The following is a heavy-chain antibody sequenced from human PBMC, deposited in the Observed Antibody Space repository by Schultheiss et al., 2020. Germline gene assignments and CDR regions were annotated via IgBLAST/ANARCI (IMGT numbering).Heavy chain of an antibody. CDR1: GYSISSGYY. Sequence: SQTLSLTCAVSGYSISSGYYWGWIRQPPGKGLEWIGSIYHSGATFYNPSLKSRVTVSVDTSKNQFSLKLSSVTAADTAVYYCAKGDQWLVSPPPGVWGQGTTITVSS. CDR3: AKGDQWLVSPPPGV. J-gene: IGHJ6*02. D-gene: IGHD6-19*01. V-gene: IGHV4-38-2*01. CDR2: IYHSGAT.